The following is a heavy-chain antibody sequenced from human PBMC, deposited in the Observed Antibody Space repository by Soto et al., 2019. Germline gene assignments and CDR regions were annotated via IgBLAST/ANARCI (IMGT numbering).Heavy chain of an antibody. V-gene: IGHV2-5*02. CDR1: GFSLSTNAVG. J-gene: IGHJ4*02. Sequence: QITLKESGPTLVKPTQTLTLTCTFSGFSLSTNAVGVGWTRQPPGKALEWLALIYWDDDKRYSPSLKSRLTITKDTSEKQVVLTMTNMDPLDTATYYCAHGYSYAHYFVSWGQGTLVTVSS. CDR3: AHGYSYAHYFVS. CDR2: IYWDDDK. D-gene: IGHD5-18*01.